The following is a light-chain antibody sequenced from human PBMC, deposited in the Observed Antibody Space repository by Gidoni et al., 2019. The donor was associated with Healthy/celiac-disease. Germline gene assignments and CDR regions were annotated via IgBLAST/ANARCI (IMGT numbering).Light chain of an antibody. J-gene: IGKJ3*01. CDR1: QSVSSN. V-gene: IGKV3-15*01. Sequence: EIVMTQSPATLSVSPGERATLSCRASQSVSSNLAWYQQKPGQAPRLLIYGASTRATGIPDRFSGSGSGTDFTLTISRLEPEDFAVYYCQQYGPFGPGTKVDIK. CDR3: QQYGP. CDR2: GAS.